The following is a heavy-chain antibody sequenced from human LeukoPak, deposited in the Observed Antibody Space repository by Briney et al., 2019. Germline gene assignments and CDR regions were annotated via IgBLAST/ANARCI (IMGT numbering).Heavy chain of an antibody. CDR2: ISYDGSNK. D-gene: IGHD2-2*02. Sequence: PGGSLRLSCAASGFTFSSYGMHWVRQAPGKGLEWVAVISYDGSNKYYADSVKGRFTISRDNSKNTLYLQMNSLRAEDTAVYYCAKGGYCSSTSCYIDYWGQGTLVTVSS. CDR3: AKGGYCSSTSCYIDY. CDR1: GFTFSSYG. J-gene: IGHJ4*02. V-gene: IGHV3-30*18.